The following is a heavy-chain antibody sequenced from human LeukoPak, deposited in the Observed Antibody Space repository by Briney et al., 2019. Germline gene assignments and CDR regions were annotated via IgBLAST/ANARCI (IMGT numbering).Heavy chain of an antibody. J-gene: IGHJ4*02. V-gene: IGHV1-69*04. D-gene: IGHD4-23*01. CDR1: GGTFSSYA. CDR2: IIPIFGIA. Sequence: ASVKVSCKASGGTFSSYAISWVRQAPGQGLEWMGRIIPIFGIANYAQKFQGRVTITADKSTSTAYMGLSSLRSEDTAVYYCARDRDYGGILYFDYWGQGTLVSVSS. CDR3: ARDRDYGGILYFDY.